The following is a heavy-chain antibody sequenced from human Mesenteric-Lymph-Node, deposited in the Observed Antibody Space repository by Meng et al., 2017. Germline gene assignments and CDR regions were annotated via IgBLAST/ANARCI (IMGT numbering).Heavy chain of an antibody. D-gene: IGHD6-19*01. Sequence: GESLKISCAASGFTFNDYALSWVRQAPGKGLEWVSAISGSGGSTYYADSVKGRFTISRDNSKNTLYLQMNSLRAEDTAVYYCARLGMAVAGSSYGMDVWGQGTTVTVSS. CDR1: GFTFNDYA. CDR3: ARLGMAVAGSSYGMDV. J-gene: IGHJ6*02. V-gene: IGHV3-23*01. CDR2: ISGSGGST.